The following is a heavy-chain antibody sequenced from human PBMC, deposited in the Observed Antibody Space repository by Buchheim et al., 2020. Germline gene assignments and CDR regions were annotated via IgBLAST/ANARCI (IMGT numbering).Heavy chain of an antibody. D-gene: IGHD3-16*01. Sequence: QVQPQQRGAGLLKPSETLSLTCAVDGGSFSGYYWTWMRQIPGKGLEWIGEINHRGVTQYNPSLKSRVTISADTPKNEVSLKLSSVSAADTAVYYGADGGWSFDYWGQGTL. CDR2: INHRGVT. CDR1: GGSFSGYY. CDR3: ADGGWSFDY. V-gene: IGHV4-34*01. J-gene: IGHJ4*02.